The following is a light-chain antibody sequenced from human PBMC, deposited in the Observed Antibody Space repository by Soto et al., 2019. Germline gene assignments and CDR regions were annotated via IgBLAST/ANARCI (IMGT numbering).Light chain of an antibody. CDR3: SSYTISTTLV. Sequence: QSFLTQPASLSGSPGQSITISCTGTSSDLGGYNYVSWYQQHPGKAPKLMIYEVSNRPSGVSNRFSGSKSGNTASLTISGLQAEDEADYYCSSYTISTTLVFGTGTKVTVL. J-gene: IGLJ1*01. CDR2: EVS. CDR1: SSDLGGYNY. V-gene: IGLV2-14*01.